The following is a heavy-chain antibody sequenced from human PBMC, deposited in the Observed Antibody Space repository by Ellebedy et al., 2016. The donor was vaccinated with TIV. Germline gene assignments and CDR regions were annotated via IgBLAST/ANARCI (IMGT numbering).Heavy chain of an antibody. J-gene: IGHJ4*02. Sequence: ASVKVSCKASGGTFSSYVINWVRQAPGQGLEWMGRIIPILGIANYAHKFQGRVTITADKSTSTAYMEVTSLRSEDTAVYYCARDSMERGFDYWGQGTLVAVTS. V-gene: IGHV1-69*04. CDR1: GGTFSSYV. D-gene: IGHD1-26*01. CDR3: ARDSMERGFDY. CDR2: IIPILGIA.